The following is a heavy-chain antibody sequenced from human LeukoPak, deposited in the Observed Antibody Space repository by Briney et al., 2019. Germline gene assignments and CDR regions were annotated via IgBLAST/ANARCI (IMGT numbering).Heavy chain of an antibody. D-gene: IGHD4-17*01. CDR1: GFTFSSYG. CDR2: IRYDGNNK. V-gene: IGHV3-30*02. Sequence: PGGSLRLSCAASGFTFSSYGMDWVRQAPGKGLEWVAFIRYDGNNKDYADSVKGRFTISRDNSKNTLYLQKNSLRVEDTAVYYCAKGYGDLVAFDIWGQGTMVTVSS. J-gene: IGHJ3*02. CDR3: AKGYGDLVAFDI.